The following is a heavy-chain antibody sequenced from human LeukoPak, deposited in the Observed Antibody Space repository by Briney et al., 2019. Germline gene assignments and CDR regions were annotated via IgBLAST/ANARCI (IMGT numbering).Heavy chain of an antibody. D-gene: IGHD4-17*01. J-gene: IGHJ4*02. Sequence: ASVKLSCNASGYTDPSSGTSWVRHAPGQRLDWMESISAYNVTTNYAQKLQGRVIMPTDPSTSTAYMELRSLRSNEAAVYYCARNNNQDYRVRAYYYFHYWGQGTLVTVSS. CDR2: ISAYNVTT. CDR3: ARNNNQDYRVRAYYYFHY. V-gene: IGHV1-18*01. CDR1: GYTDPSSG.